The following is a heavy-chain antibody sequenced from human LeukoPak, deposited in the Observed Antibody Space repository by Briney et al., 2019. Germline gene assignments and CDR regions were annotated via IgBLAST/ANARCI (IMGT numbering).Heavy chain of an antibody. Sequence: PSETLSLTCTVSGGSISSSSYYWGWFRQPPGKGLEWIGSSYYSGSTYYNPSLKSRVTVSVDTSKNQFSLKLSPVTAADTAVYYCARDGRASPIPGIAARSGGDAFDIWGQGTMVTVSS. V-gene: IGHV4-39*02. CDR3: ARDGRASPIPGIAARSGGDAFDI. D-gene: IGHD6-6*01. CDR1: GGSISSSSYY. J-gene: IGHJ3*02. CDR2: SYYSGST.